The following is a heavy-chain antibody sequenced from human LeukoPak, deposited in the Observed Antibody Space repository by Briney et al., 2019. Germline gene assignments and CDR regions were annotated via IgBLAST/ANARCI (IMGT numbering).Heavy chain of an antibody. CDR1: GFTFSSYG. CDR3: AKDRYYGSGSYLFDY. V-gene: IGHV3-30*18. Sequence: GRSLRLSCAASGFTFSSYGMHWVRQAPGKGLEWVAVISYDGSNKYYADSVKGRFTISRDNSKNTLYLQMNGLRAEDTAVYYCAKDRYYGSGSYLFDYWGQGTLVTVSS. J-gene: IGHJ4*02. CDR2: ISYDGSNK. D-gene: IGHD3-10*01.